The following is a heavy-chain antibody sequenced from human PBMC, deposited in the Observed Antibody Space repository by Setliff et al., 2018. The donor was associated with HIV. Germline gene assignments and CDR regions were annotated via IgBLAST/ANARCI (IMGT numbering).Heavy chain of an antibody. Sequence: PSETLSLTCAVYGGSFSGYYWRWIRQPPGKGLEWIGEISHGGSTKYNPSLKSRVTISVDKSKNQFALKLSSVTAADTAVYYCARAYFFDSGGYYQFDYWGQGTRVTVSS. D-gene: IGHD3-22*01. V-gene: IGHV4-34*01. CDR2: ISHGGST. J-gene: IGHJ4*02. CDR3: ARAYFFDSGGYYQFDY. CDR1: GGSFSGYY.